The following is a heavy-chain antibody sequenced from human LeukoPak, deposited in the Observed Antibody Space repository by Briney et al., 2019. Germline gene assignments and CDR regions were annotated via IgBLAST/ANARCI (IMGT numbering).Heavy chain of an antibody. J-gene: IGHJ4*02. CDR1: GGSISSYY. D-gene: IGHD5-12*01. V-gene: IGHV4-59*01. CDR2: IYYSGST. Sequence: PSETLSLTCTVSGGSISSYYWSWLRQPPGKGLEWIGYIYYSGSTNYNPSLKSRVTISVDTSKNQFSLKLSSVTAADTAVYYCARAPRRGYSGYDLFNYWGQGTLVTVSS. CDR3: ARAPRRGYSGYDLFNY.